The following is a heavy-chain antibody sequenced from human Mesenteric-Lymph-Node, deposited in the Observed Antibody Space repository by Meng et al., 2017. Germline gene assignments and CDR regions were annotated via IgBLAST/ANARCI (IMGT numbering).Heavy chain of an antibody. CDR3: SREEVY. CDR2: IYASGST. V-gene: IGHV4-30-4*01. CDR1: GASISRGGYY. J-gene: IGHJ4*02. Sequence: QVQLQESGPGLVKPSQTLSLTCTVSGASISRGGYYWSWIRQPPGKGLEWIGNIYASGSTFYNPSLQSRVTISVDTSKNQFSLNLYSVTAAGTAVYYCSREEVYWGQGTLVTVSS.